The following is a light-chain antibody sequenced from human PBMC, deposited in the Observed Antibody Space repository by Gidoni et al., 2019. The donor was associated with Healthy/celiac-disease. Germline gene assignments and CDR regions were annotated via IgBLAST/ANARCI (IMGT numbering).Light chain of an antibody. CDR1: QDISNY. CDR2: DAS. J-gene: IGKJ2*01. Sequence: IQMTQSPSSLSASVGDRVTITCQASQDISNYLNWYQQKPGKAPKSLIYDASNLETGDPSRLSGSGSGTDFTFTISSLQHEDIATYYCQQYDNLQYTFGQGTKLEIK. CDR3: QQYDNLQYT. V-gene: IGKV1-33*01.